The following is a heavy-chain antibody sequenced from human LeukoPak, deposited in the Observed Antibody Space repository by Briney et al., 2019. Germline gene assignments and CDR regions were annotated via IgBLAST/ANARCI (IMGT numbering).Heavy chain of an antibody. CDR2: IYHSGST. CDR1: GYSISSGYY. J-gene: IGHJ6*04. CDR3: ARDSLAQALGYPGYYYGMDV. V-gene: IGHV4-38-2*02. D-gene: IGHD2-15*01. Sequence: SETLSLTCAVSGYSISSGYYWGWSRPPPGKGVEWIGMIYHSGSTYYNPSLKSRVTISLDTSKNQFSLKLSSVTAADTAVYYCARDSLAQALGYPGYYYGMDVWGKGTTVTVSS.